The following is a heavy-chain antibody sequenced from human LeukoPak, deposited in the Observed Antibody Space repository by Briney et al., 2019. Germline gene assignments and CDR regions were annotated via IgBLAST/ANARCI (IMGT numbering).Heavy chain of an antibody. J-gene: IGHJ4*02. CDR2: INAGNGNT. CDR1: GYTFSTYA. Sequence: ASVKVSCKASGYTFSTYAMHWVRQAPGQRLEWMGWINAGNGNTKYSQKSQGRVILTSDTSASTAYMELSSLRSEDTAVYYCATRYNYNWGFDYWGQGTLVTVSS. V-gene: IGHV1-3*01. CDR3: ATRYNYNWGFDY. D-gene: IGHD5-18*01.